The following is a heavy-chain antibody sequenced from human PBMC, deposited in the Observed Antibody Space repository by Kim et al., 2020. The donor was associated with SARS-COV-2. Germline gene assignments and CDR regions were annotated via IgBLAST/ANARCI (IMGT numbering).Heavy chain of an antibody. J-gene: IGHJ6*02. D-gene: IGHD5-12*01. CDR3: AKDIVATIRGTSDYYYYGMDV. CDR2: ISYDGSNK. Sequence: GGSLRLSCAASGFTFSSYGMHWVRQAPGKGLEWVAVISYDGSNKYYADSVKGRFTISRDNSKNTLYLQMNSLRAEDTAVYYCAKDIVATIRGTSDYYYYGMDVWGQGTTVTVSS. CDR1: GFTFSSYG. V-gene: IGHV3-30*18.